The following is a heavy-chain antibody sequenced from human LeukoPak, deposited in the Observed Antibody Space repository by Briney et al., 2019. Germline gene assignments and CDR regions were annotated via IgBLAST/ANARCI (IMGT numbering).Heavy chain of an antibody. Sequence: SETLSLTCTVSGGSISSYYWSWIRQPPGKGLEWIGYIYYSGSTNYNPSLKSRVTISVDTSKNQFSLKLSSVTAADTAVYYCAREEGWLGLGAFDIWGQGTMVTVSS. D-gene: IGHD5-24*01. V-gene: IGHV4-59*01. CDR2: IYYSGST. CDR1: GGSISSYY. CDR3: AREEGWLGLGAFDI. J-gene: IGHJ3*02.